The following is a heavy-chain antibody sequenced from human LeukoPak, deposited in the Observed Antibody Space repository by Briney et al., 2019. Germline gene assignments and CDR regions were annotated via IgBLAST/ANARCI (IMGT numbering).Heavy chain of an antibody. D-gene: IGHD1-7*01. CDR3: ASSLELGPVDY. V-gene: IGHV4-61*01. Sequence: SETLSLTCTVSGGSISSSSYYWSWIRQPPGKGLEWIGYIYYSGSTNYNPSLKSRVTISVDTSKNQFSLKLSSVTAADTAVYYCASSLELGPVDYWGQGTLVTVSS. CDR2: IYYSGST. CDR1: GGSISSSSYY. J-gene: IGHJ4*02.